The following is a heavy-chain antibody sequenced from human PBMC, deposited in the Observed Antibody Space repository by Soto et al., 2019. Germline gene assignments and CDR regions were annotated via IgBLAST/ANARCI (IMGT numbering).Heavy chain of an antibody. CDR2: IDPSDSYT. Sequence: GESLKISCNGSGYSFTSYWISWVRQMPGKGLEWMGRIDPSDSYTNYSPSFQGHVTISADKSISTAYLQWSSLKASDTAMYYCARHYDSSRYYIYYYYYGMDVWGQGTKVTVYS. CDR1: GYSFTSYW. J-gene: IGHJ6*02. D-gene: IGHD3-22*01. V-gene: IGHV5-10-1*01. CDR3: ARHYDSSRYYIYYYYYGMDV.